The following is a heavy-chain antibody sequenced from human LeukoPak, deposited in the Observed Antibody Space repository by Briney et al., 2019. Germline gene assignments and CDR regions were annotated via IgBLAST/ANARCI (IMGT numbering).Heavy chain of an antibody. CDR1: GGTFSSYA. CDR2: IIPIFGTA. J-gene: IGHJ3*02. Sequence: ASVKVSCKASGGTFSSYAISWVRQAPGQGLEWMGGIIPIFGTANYAQKFQGRVTITTDESTSTAYMELSSLRSEDTAVYYCARPVDTAMVNDDAFDIWGQGTMVTVSS. D-gene: IGHD5-18*01. V-gene: IGHV1-69*05. CDR3: ARPVDTAMVNDDAFDI.